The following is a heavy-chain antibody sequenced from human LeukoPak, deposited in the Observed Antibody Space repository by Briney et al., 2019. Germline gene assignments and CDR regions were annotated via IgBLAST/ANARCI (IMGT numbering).Heavy chain of an antibody. V-gene: IGHV3-53*01. J-gene: IGHJ4*02. CDR1: GFTVSSNY. D-gene: IGHD5-12*01. CDR2: IYSGGST. CDR3: ARTMVATFDH. Sequence: PGGSLRLSCAAAGFTVSSNYTSWVRQAPGKGLEWVSVIYSGGSTYYADSVKGRFTISRDNSKNTLYLQMNSLRAEDTAVYYCARTMVATFDHWGQGTLVTVSS.